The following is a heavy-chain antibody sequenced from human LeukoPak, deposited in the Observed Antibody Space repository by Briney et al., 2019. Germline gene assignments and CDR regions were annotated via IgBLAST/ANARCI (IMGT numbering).Heavy chain of an antibody. CDR1: GGSISSSSYY. CDR2: IYHSGST. CDR3: ARGHYYDSSGYVDY. V-gene: IGHV4-39*07. Sequence: PSETLSLTCTVSGGSISSSSYYWGWIRQPPGKGLEWIGSIYHSGSTYYNPSLKSRVTISVDTSKNQFSLKLSSVTAADTAVYYCARGHYYDSSGYVDYWGQGTLVTVSS. J-gene: IGHJ4*02. D-gene: IGHD3-22*01.